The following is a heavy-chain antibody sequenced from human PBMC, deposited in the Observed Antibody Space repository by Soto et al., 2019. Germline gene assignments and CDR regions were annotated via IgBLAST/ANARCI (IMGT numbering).Heavy chain of an antibody. J-gene: IGHJ6*02. V-gene: IGHV3-74*01. CDR2: IKYEGSST. CDR1: GFTFSSYW. Sequence: EVQLVESGGGLVQPGGSLRLSCAASGFTFSSYWMHWVRQAPGKGLVWVSRIKYEGSSTSYADSVKGRATISRDNADNTVNLQMNRLTAEDTAVYYCARGIKNYYGSDVWGQGTTVTVSS. CDR3: ARGIKNYYGSDV. D-gene: IGHD2-15*01.